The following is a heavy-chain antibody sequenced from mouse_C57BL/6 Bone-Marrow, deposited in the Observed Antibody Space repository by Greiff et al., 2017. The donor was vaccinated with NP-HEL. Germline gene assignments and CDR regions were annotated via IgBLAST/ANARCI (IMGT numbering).Heavy chain of an antibody. V-gene: IGHV5-17*01. CDR2: ISSGSSTI. Sequence: EVHLVESGGGLVKPGGSLKLSCAASGFTFSDYGMHWVRQAPEKGLEWVAYISSGSSTIYYADTGKGRFTISRDNAKNTLFLQMTSLRSEDTAMYYCARGRFAYWGQGTLVTVSA. CDR1: GFTFSDYG. CDR3: ARGRFAY. J-gene: IGHJ3*01.